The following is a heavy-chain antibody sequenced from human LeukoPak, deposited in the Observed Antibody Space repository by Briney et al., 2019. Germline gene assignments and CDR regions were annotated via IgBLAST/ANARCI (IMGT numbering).Heavy chain of an antibody. Sequence: GGSLRLSCAASEFTFSAYGMHWVRQAPGKGLEWVAFIRYDGSNKYSADSVKGRFTIARGNSKNTLYLQMNSLRAEDTAVYYCAKDAQYYDFWSGWNNTYYYYMDVWGKGTTVTVSS. D-gene: IGHD3-3*01. CDR1: EFTFSAYG. CDR2: IRYDGSNK. J-gene: IGHJ6*03. V-gene: IGHV3-30*02. CDR3: AKDAQYYDFWSGWNNTYYYYMDV.